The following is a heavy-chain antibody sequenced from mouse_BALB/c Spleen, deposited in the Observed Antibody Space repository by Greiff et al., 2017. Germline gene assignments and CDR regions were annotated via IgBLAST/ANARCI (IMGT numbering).Heavy chain of an antibody. J-gene: IGHJ2*01. CDR1: GFNIKDTY. Sequence: VQLQQSGAELVKPGASVKLSCTASGFNIKDTYMHWVKQRPEQGLEWIGRIDPANGNTKYDPKFQDKATITADTSSNTAYLQLSSLTSEDTAVYYCAVYGSSPFDYWGQGTTLTVSS. CDR2: IDPANGNT. D-gene: IGHD1-1*01. CDR3: AVYGSSPFDY. V-gene: IGHV14-3*02.